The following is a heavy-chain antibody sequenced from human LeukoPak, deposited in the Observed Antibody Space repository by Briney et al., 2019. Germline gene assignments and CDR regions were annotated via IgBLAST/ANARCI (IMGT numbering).Heavy chain of an antibody. CDR2: IFYTGTT. CDR3: AKYGSGTY. V-gene: IGHV4-39*01. J-gene: IGHJ4*02. CDR1: GGSISSSRYY. D-gene: IGHD3-10*01. Sequence: PSETLSLTCSVSGGSISSSRYYWAWIRQPPGKGLEWIGTIFYTGTTDYNPSLNRRVTISIDTSKNQFSLKLGSVTARDSAFYYCAKYGSGTYWGQGTMVTVSS.